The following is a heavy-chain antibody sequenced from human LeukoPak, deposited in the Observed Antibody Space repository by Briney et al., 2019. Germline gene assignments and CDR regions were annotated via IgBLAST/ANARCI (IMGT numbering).Heavy chain of an antibody. CDR1: GYTFTSYG. J-gene: IGHJ3*01. CDR2: TGAHNGNT. Sequence: ASVKVSCKASGYTFTSYGFSWVRQAPGQGLEWMGWTGAHNGNTHYAQKFQGRVTMTTDTSTSTAYMDLRSLRSDDTAVYYCARQTYCSGGRCHRGDDDAFDVWGQGTLVTVSS. V-gene: IGHV1-18*01. D-gene: IGHD2-15*01. CDR3: ARQTYCSGGRCHRGDDDAFDV.